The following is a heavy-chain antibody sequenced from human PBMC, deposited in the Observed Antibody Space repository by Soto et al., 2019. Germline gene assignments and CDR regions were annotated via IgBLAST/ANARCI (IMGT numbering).Heavy chain of an antibody. CDR2: ISAYNTNT. CDR3: ARDTPPTDY. CDR1: GYTFTSYH. J-gene: IGHJ4*02. V-gene: IGHV1-18*01. Sequence: QVQLVRSGAEVKKPGASVKVSCKTSGYTFTSYHISWVRQAPGQGLEWMGWISAYNTNTNYAQKFQGRVTMTTDTLTSTAYMEPRSLRSDDTAVYYCARDTPPTDYWGQGTLVTVSS.